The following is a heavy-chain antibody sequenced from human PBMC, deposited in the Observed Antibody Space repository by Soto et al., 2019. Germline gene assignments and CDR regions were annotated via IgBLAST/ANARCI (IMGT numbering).Heavy chain of an antibody. D-gene: IGHD3-16*01. CDR3: ARSPIMITFGGATDYFDY. V-gene: IGHV4-31*03. CDR2: IYYSGST. J-gene: IGHJ4*02. CDR1: GGSISSGGYY. Sequence: SETLSLTCTVSGGSISSGGYYWSWIRQHPGKGLEWIGYIYYSGSTYYNPSLKSRVTISVDTSKNQFSLKLSSVTAADTAVYYCARSPIMITFGGATDYFDYWGQGTLVTVSS.